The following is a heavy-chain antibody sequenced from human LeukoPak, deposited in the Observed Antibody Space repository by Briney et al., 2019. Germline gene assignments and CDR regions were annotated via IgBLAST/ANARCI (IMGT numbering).Heavy chain of an antibody. CDR3: ARDTEHLYFVFDY. CDR2: ISRSGSTI. CDR1: RFTFSRYS. V-gene: IGHV3-48*02. Sequence: GGSLRLSCAASRFTFSRYSMNWVRQAPGKGLEWVSYISRSGSTIYYADSVKGRFTISRDNAKNSLYLQMNSLRDEDTAVYYCARDTEHLYFVFDYWGQGTLVTVSS. D-gene: IGHD2-2*02. J-gene: IGHJ4*02.